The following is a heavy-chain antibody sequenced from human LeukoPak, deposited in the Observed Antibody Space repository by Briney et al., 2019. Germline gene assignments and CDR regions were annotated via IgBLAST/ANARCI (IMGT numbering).Heavy chain of an antibody. V-gene: IGHV3-21*01. Sequence: GGSLRLSCAASGFTFSIYSVNWVRQAPGKGLEWVSSISSSSNYIYYADSVKGRFTISRDNAKNSLYLQMNSLRAEDTAVYYCARCHYDSSGYYGVDYWGQGTLVTVSS. J-gene: IGHJ4*02. CDR1: GFTFSIYS. CDR2: ISSSSNYI. CDR3: ARCHYDSSGYYGVDY. D-gene: IGHD3-22*01.